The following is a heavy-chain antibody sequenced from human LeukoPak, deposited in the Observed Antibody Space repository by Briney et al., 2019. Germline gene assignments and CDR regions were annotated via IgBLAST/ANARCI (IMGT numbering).Heavy chain of an antibody. CDR3: AKDLGHCSSTSCYSPVDY. D-gene: IGHD2-2*01. CDR2: IIPIFGTA. J-gene: IGHJ4*02. CDR1: GGTFSSYA. V-gene: IGHV1-69*13. Sequence: GASVKVSCKASGGTFSSYAISWVRQAPGQGLEWMGGIIPIFGTANYAQKFQGRVTITADESTSTAYMELSSLRSEDTAVYYCAKDLGHCSSTSCYSPVDYWGQGTLVTVSS.